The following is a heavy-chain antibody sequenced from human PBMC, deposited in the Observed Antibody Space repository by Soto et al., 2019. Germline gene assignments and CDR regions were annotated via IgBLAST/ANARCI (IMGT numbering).Heavy chain of an antibody. CDR2: ISYDGSNK. CDR3: ARGRGGLTVTTTSYYFDY. CDR1: GFTFSSYA. J-gene: IGHJ4*02. Sequence: PGGSLRLSCAASGFTFSSYAMHWVRQAPGKGLEWVAVISYDGSNKYYADSVKGRFTISRDNSKNTLYLQMNSLRAEDTAVYYCARGRGGLTVTTTSYYFDYWGQGTLVTVSS. D-gene: IGHD4-4*01. V-gene: IGHV3-30-3*01.